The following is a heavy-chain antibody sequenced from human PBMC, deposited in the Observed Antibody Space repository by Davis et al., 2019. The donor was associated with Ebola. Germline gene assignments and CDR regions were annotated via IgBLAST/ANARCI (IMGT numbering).Heavy chain of an antibody. D-gene: IGHD3-3*01. J-gene: IGHJ6*04. CDR2: INPSGGST. V-gene: IGHV1-46*01. CDR1: GYTFTSYY. CDR3: ARREWLLSPYYYYGMDV. Sequence: ASVKVSCKASGYTFTSYYMHWVRQAPGQGLEWMGIINPSGGSTSYAQKFQGRVTMTRDTSTSTVYMELSSLRSEDTAVYYCARREWLLSPYYYYGMDVWGKGTTVTVSS.